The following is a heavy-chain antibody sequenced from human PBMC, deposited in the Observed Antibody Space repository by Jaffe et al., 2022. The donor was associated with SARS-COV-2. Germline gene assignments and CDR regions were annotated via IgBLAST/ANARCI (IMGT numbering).Heavy chain of an antibody. CDR1: GFTFSSYA. CDR3: ARPRIHYYYMDV. Sequence: QVQLVESGGGVVQPGRSLRLSCAASGFTFSSYAMHWVRQAPGKGLEWVAVISYDGSNKYYADSVKGRFTISRDNSKNTLYLQMNSLRAEDTAVYYCARPRIHYYYMDVWGKGTTVTVSS. CDR2: ISYDGSNK. J-gene: IGHJ6*03. V-gene: IGHV3-30*04.